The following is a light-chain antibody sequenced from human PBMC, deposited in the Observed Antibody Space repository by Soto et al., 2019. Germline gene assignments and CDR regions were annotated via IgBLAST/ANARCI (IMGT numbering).Light chain of an antibody. CDR1: QSVINSY. CDR2: GAS. CDR3: QQYGDSPFT. V-gene: IGKV3-20*01. J-gene: IGKJ1*01. Sequence: EIVLTQSPGTLSLSPGERATLSCRASQSVINSYLAWYQQKPGQAPSLLIYGASSRATGIPDRFSGRGSGTDFTLTISRLEPEDFALYYCQQYGDSPFTFGQGTKVEI.